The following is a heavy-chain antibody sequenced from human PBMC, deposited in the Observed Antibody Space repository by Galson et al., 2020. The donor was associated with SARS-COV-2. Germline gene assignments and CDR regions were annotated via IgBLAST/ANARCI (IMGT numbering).Heavy chain of an antibody. CDR1: GFTFSDHY. CDR2: TRNKANSYTT. D-gene: IGHD1-26*01. Sequence: GESLKISCAASGFTFSDHYMDWVRQAPGKGLEWVGRTRNKANSYTTEYAASVKGRFTISRDDSKNSLYLQMNSLKTEDTAVYYCARALLLDYYYYGMDVWGQGTTVTVSS. CDR3: ARALLLDYYYYGMDV. V-gene: IGHV3-72*01. J-gene: IGHJ6*02.